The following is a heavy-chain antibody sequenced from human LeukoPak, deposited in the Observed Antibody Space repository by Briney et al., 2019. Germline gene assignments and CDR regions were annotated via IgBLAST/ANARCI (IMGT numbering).Heavy chain of an antibody. Sequence: SETLSLTCTVSGGSISSYYWSWIRQPAGKGLEWIGRIYTSGSTNYNPSLKSRVTISVDTSKNQFSLKLSSVTAADTAVYYCARDGGCGGDCPLDYWGQGTLVTVSS. CDR1: GGSISSYY. CDR2: IYTSGST. D-gene: IGHD2-21*02. V-gene: IGHV4-4*07. CDR3: ARDGGCGGDCPLDY. J-gene: IGHJ4*02.